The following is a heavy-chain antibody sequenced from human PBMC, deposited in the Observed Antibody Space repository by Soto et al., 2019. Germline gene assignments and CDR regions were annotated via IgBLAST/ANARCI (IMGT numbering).Heavy chain of an antibody. CDR1: VGSISSGGYY. D-gene: IGHD6-13*01. V-gene: IGHV4-31*03. CDR2: IYYSGST. CDR3: ARSPTAAAGTGNWFDP. J-gene: IGHJ5*02. Sequence: TLSLTCTVSVGSISSGGYYWSWILQHPGKGLEWIGYIYYSGSTYYNPSLKSRVTISVDTSKNQFSLKLSSVTAADTAVYYCARSPTAAAGTGNWFDPWGQGTLVTVSS.